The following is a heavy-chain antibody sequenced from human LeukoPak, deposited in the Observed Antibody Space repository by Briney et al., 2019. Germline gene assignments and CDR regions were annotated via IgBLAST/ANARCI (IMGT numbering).Heavy chain of an antibody. D-gene: IGHD3-3*01. CDR3: ARGGDFWSGYSRGYYMDV. Sequence: GRSLRLSCAASGFTFSNYAMSWARQAPGNWLEWDSVIRGRGGSTYYADSVKGPFSISRDNSKNTVYVQMNSLRGEDMAVYYCARGGDFWSGYSRGYYMDVWGKATTVTVSS. V-gene: IGHV3-23*01. CDR2: IRGRGGST. CDR1: GFTFSNYA. J-gene: IGHJ6*03.